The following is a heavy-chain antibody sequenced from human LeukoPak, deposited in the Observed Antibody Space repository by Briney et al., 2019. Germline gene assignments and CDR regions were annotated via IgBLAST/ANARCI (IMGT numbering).Heavy chain of an antibody. CDR2: ISGSGGST. CDR1: GLTFSSYG. Sequence: PGGSLRLSCAASGLTFSSYGMSWVRQAPGKGLEWVSAISGSGGSTYYADSVKGRFTISRDNSKNTLYLQMNSLRAEDTAVYYCAKNMATVTTRDAFDIWGQGTMVTVSS. CDR3: AKNMATVTTRDAFDI. D-gene: IGHD4-17*01. V-gene: IGHV3-23*01. J-gene: IGHJ3*02.